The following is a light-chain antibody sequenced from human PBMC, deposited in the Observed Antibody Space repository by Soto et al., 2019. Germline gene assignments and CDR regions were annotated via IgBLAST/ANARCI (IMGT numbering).Light chain of an antibody. Sequence: QSELTQPPSVSGTPGQRVTISCSGGISNIGTNYVHWFQQLPGTAPKVLSNRDNQRPSGVPDRFSGSKSGTSASLAISGLRSEDEAEYYCAAWDDTVRSYVFGTGTKLTVL. CDR2: RDN. J-gene: IGLJ1*01. CDR3: AAWDDTVRSYV. CDR1: ISNIGTNY. V-gene: IGLV1-47*01.